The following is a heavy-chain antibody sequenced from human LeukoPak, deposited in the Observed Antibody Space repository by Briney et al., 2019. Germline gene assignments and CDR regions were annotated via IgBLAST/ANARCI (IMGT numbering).Heavy chain of an antibody. CDR1: GYTFTSYG. V-gene: IGHV1-18*01. Sequence: ASVKVSCKASGYTFTSYGISWVRQAPGQGLEWMGWISAYNDNTNYAQKLQGRVTMTTDTSTSTAYMELRSLRSDDTAVYYCARAFSRYSGSYDSGYWGQGTLVTVSS. CDR3: ARAFSRYSGSYDSGY. J-gene: IGHJ4*02. D-gene: IGHD1-26*01. CDR2: ISAYNDNT.